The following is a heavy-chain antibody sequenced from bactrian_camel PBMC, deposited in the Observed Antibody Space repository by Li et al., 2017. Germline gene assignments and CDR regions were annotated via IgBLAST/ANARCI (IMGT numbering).Heavy chain of an antibody. CDR1: GFTFSSHH. D-gene: IGHD7*01. CDR3: ATGDVPYY. V-gene: IGHV3S40*01. J-gene: IGHJ4*01. Sequence: VQLVESGGGLVQPGGSLRLSCAASGFTFSSHHMTWVRQAPGKGLEWVSAVYVNGRGTGYTDSVKGRFTISRDNAKTTVYLQMNSLKSEDAALYYCATGDVPYYWGQGTQVTVS. CDR2: VYVNGRGT.